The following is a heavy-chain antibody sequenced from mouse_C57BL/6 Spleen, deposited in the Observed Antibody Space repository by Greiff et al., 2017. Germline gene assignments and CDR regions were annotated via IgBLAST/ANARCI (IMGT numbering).Heavy chain of an antibody. CDR2: IYPRSGNT. V-gene: IGHV1-81*01. Sequence: VQLQESGAELARPGASVKLSCKASGYTFTSYGISWVKQRTGQGLEWIGEIYPRSGNTYYNEKFKGKATLTADKSSSTAYMELRSLTSEDSAVYFCAREGLSKGYAMDYWGQGTSVTVSS. J-gene: IGHJ4*01. CDR1: GYTFTSYG. CDR3: AREGLSKGYAMDY. D-gene: IGHD1-3*01.